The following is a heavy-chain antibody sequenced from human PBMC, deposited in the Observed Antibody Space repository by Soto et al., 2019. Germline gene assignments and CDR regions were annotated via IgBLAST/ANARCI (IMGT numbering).Heavy chain of an antibody. CDR3: TAHLVEFFPLDY. CDR1: GFSFSNAW. V-gene: IGHV3-15*01. CDR2: IKSRADGGTT. J-gene: IGHJ4*02. Sequence: EVQLVGSGGDFVKPGGSLRVSCAVSGFSFSNAWMSWVRQAPGKGLEWVGRIKSRADGGTTDYTAPVNGRFTISRDDSKITVFLQMNSLKTEDTAVFYCTAHLVEFFPLDYWGQGTLVTVSS. D-gene: IGHD3-16*01.